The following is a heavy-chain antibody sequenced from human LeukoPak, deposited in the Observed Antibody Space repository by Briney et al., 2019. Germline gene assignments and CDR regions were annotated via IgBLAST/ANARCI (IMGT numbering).Heavy chain of an antibody. CDR1: GFTFTIAW. V-gene: IGHV3-30*18. D-gene: IGHD3-10*01. CDR3: AKEGYYGSGSFPDY. J-gene: IGHJ4*02. CDR2: VSYDGSNK. Sequence: PGGSLRLSCAASGFTFTIAWMTWVRQAPAKGLEWVGVVSYDGSNKYYPDSVKGRFTISRDNSKNTLYLQMNSLRAEDTAVYYCAKEGYYGSGSFPDYWGRGTLVTVSS.